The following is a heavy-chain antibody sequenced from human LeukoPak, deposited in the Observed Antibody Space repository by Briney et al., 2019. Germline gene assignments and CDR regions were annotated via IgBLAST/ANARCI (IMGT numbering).Heavy chain of an antibody. Sequence: PSETLSLTCTVSGGSISSYYWSWIRQPPGKGLEWIGYIYYSGSTNYNPSLKSRVTISVDTSKNQFSLKLSSVTAADTAVYYCARDPGSREFRWFDPWGQGTLVTVSS. CDR3: ARDPGSREFRWFDP. D-gene: IGHD3-10*01. V-gene: IGHV4-59*01. CDR1: GGSISSYY. J-gene: IGHJ5*02. CDR2: IYYSGST.